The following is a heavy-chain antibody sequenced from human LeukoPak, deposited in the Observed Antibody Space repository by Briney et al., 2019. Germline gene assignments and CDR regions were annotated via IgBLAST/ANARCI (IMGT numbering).Heavy chain of an antibody. Sequence: SETLSLTCAVYGGSFSGYYWSWIRQPPGKGLEWIGEINHSGSTNYNPSLKSRVTISVDTSKNQFSLKLSSVTAADTAVYYCARAPRSWGFDYWGQGTLVTVSS. CDR2: INHSGST. CDR1: GGSFSGYY. V-gene: IGHV4-34*01. CDR3: ARAPRSWGFDY. J-gene: IGHJ4*02. D-gene: IGHD7-27*01.